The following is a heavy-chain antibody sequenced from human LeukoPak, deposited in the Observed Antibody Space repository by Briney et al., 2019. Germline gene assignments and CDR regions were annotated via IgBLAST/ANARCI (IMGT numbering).Heavy chain of an antibody. Sequence: SETLSLTCTVSGGSITSSNYYWAWIRQPPGKGLEWIGSLYDAGNTYYNPSLKSRVAISVDTAKKQVSLRLTSLTAAVTAVYYCARDVTVRGSPYRRYFDFWGQGSLVAVSS. D-gene: IGHD3-10*01. V-gene: IGHV4-39*07. CDR2: LYDAGNT. J-gene: IGHJ4*02. CDR1: GGSITSSNYY. CDR3: ARDVTVRGSPYRRYFDF.